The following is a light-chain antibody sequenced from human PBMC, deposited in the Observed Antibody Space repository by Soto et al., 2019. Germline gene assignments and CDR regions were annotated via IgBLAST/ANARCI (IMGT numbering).Light chain of an antibody. J-gene: IGKJ4*01. V-gene: IGKV1-12*01. CDR1: QGISNW. CDR3: QQANSFPLT. CDR2: TGS. Sequence: DIQMTQSPSSVSASVGDRVSITCRASQGISNWLAWYQQKPGRAPKLLIYTGSSLQSGVPSRFSGTGAVTDFTLTISSLQPEDVATYYCQQANSFPLTCGGGTKVEIK.